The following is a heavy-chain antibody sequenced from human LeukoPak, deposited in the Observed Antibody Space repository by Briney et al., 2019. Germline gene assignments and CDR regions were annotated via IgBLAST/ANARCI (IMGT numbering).Heavy chain of an antibody. J-gene: IGHJ3*02. CDR1: EFTFSNFV. CDR3: ARASWLQLTGRESKAFDI. Sequence: GGSLRLSCAAAEFTFSNFVMSWVRQAPGKGLEWVSAISGIGATTYNADSVKGRFTISRDNSKNTLYLQMNSLRAEDTAVYYCARASWLQLTGRESKAFDIWGQGTMVTVSS. D-gene: IGHD5-24*01. CDR2: ISGIGATT. V-gene: IGHV3-23*01.